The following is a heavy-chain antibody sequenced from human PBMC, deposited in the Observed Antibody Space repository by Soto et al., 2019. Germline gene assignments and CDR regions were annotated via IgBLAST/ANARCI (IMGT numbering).Heavy chain of an antibody. Sequence: QITLKESGPTLVKPTQTLTLTCSFSGFSLSNIRVGVGWIRQPPGEALEWLALIYWDDDKRYSPSLKTRLTITKDTLKNRVVLTMSDMDPVDTATYYCAHFLVDGLGYYFDYWGQGTLVTVSS. D-gene: IGHD2-8*02. J-gene: IGHJ4*02. CDR1: GFSLSNIRVG. CDR2: IYWDDDK. CDR3: AHFLVDGLGYYFDY. V-gene: IGHV2-5*02.